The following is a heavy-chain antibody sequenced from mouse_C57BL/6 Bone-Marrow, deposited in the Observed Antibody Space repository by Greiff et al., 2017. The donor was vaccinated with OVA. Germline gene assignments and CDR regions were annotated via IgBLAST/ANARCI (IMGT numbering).Heavy chain of an antibody. J-gene: IGHJ2*01. D-gene: IGHD2-5*01. CDR2: ISYDGSN. CDR3: ARVPAYYSNYNFDY. Sequence: EVQRVESGPGLVKPSQSLSLTCSVTGYSITSGYYWNWIRQFPGNKLEWMGYISYDGSNNYNPSLKNRISITRDTSKNQFFLKLNSVTTEDTATYYCARVPAYYSNYNFDYWGQGTTLTVSS. CDR1: GYSITSGYY. V-gene: IGHV3-6*01.